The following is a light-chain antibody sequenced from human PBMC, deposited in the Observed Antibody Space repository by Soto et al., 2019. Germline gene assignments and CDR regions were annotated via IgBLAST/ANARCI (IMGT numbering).Light chain of an antibody. CDR1: QSVSSY. CDR2: DAS. CDR3: QQRSTWPLT. Sequence: EIVLTQSPATLSLSPGERATLSCRASQSVSSYLAWYQQKPGQAPRLLIYDASNRATGIPGRFSGSGSGTDFTLTISSLETEDFAVYYCQQRSTWPLTFGGGTKVEI. V-gene: IGKV3-11*01. J-gene: IGKJ4*01.